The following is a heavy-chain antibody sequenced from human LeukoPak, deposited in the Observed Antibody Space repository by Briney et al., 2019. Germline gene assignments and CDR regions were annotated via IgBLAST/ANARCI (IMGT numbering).Heavy chain of an antibody. CDR2: ISGSGGDT. J-gene: IGHJ4*02. V-gene: IGHV3-23*01. CDR3: AKDKAGSTAYYFDY. CDR1: GFSFSSYA. Sequence: GGSLRLSCAASGFSFSSYAMTWVRQAPGKGLEWVSAISGSGGDTYYADSVKGRFTISRDNSKNTLYLQMNSLRAEDTAIYYCAKDKAGSTAYYFDYWGQGTLVTVSS. D-gene: IGHD6-13*01.